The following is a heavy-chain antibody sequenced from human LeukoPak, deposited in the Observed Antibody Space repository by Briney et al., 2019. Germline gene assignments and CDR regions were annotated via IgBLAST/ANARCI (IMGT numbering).Heavy chain of an antibody. CDR1: GGSIKSYY. CDR3: ARGPPLSDFWSGSYYFDY. J-gene: IGHJ4*02. V-gene: IGHV4-59*01. CDR2: IYYSGST. Sequence: SETLSLTCSVSGGSIKSYYWSWIRQPPGKGLEWIGHIYYSGSTNYNPSLKSRVTISVDMSKNQSSLKLSSVTAADTAVYYCARGPPLSDFWSGSYYFDYWGQGTLVTVSS. D-gene: IGHD3-3*01.